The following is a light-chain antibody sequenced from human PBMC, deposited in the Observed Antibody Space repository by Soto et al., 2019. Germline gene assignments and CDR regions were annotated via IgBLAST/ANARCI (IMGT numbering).Light chain of an antibody. CDR2: GAS. Sequence: EIVLTQSPGTLSLSPGERATLSCRASQSVSSSYLARYQQKPGQAPRLLIYGASSRATGIPDRFSGSGSGTDFTLTISRLEPKDFAVYYCQQYGSSPVYTLGQGTKLEIK. CDR3: QQYGSSPVYT. V-gene: IGKV3-20*01. J-gene: IGKJ2*01. CDR1: QSVSSSY.